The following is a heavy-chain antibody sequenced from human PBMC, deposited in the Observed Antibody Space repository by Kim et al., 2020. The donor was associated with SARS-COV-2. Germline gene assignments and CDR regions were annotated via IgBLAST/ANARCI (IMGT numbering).Heavy chain of an antibody. J-gene: IGHJ4*02. D-gene: IGHD3-10*01. CDR1: GGSISSGGYS. CDR3: ASISSWTQDDY. V-gene: IGHV4-30-2*01. Sequence: SETLSLTCAVSGGSISSGGYSWSWIRQPPGKGLEWIGYIYHSGSTYYNPSLKSRVTISVDRSKNQFSLKLSSVTAADTAVYYCASISSWTQDDYWGQGTLVTVSS. CDR2: IYHSGST.